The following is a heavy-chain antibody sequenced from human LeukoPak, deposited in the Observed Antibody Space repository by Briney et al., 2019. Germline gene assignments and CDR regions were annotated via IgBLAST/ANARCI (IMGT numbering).Heavy chain of an antibody. CDR1: GFTFSSYW. D-gene: IGHD3-22*01. J-gene: IGHJ6*03. V-gene: IGHV3-21*01. CDR2: ISSSSNHI. Sequence: DPGGSLRLSCAASGFTFSSYWMSWVRQAPGKGLEWVSSISSSSNHIYYADSVKGRFTISRDNAANSLYLQMNSLRAEDTAVYHCARDRGLTYYYDSSGYRPMDVWGKGTTVTVSS. CDR3: ARDRGLTYYYDSSGYRPMDV.